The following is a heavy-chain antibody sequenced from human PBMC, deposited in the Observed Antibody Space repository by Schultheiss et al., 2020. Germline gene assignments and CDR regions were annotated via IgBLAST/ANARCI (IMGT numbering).Heavy chain of an antibody. CDR3: AKGDIARDGYNYGYFQH. V-gene: IGHV3-23*01. Sequence: GGSLRLSCAASGFTFSSYAMSWVRQAPGKGLEWVSAISGSGGSTYYADSVKGRFTISRDNSKNTLYLQMNSLRAEDTAVYYCAKGDIARDGYNYGYFQHWGQGTLVTVSS. CDR1: GFTFSSYA. D-gene: IGHD5-24*01. CDR2: ISGSGGST. J-gene: IGHJ1*01.